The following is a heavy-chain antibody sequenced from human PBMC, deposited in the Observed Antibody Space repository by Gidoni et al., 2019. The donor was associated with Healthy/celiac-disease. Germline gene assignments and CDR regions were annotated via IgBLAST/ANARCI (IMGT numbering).Heavy chain of an antibody. J-gene: IGHJ4*02. D-gene: IGHD6-13*01. CDR2: IKQDGSEK. CDR1: GFTFSSYW. Sequence: EVQLVESGGGLVQPGGSRRLSCAASGFTFSSYWMSWVRQAPGKGLEWVANIKQDGSEKYYVDSVKGRFTISRDNAKNSLYLQMNSLRAEDTAVYYCARSRRIAAAGPVRFDYWGQGTLVTVSS. CDR3: ARSRRIAAAGPVRFDY. V-gene: IGHV3-7*01.